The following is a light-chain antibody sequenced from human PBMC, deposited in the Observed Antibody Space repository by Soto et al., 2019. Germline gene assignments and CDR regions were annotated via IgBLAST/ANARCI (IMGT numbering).Light chain of an antibody. CDR3: QQYYSTPPT. CDR2: WAS. Sequence: DIVMTQSPDSLAVSLGERATINCKSSQSVLYSSNNKNYLAWYQQKPGQPPKLLIYWASTRESGVPDRFSGSESGTDFTLTISSLKAEDVAVYYCQQYYSTPPTFGQGTKLEIK. J-gene: IGKJ2*01. V-gene: IGKV4-1*01. CDR1: QSVLYSSNNKNY.